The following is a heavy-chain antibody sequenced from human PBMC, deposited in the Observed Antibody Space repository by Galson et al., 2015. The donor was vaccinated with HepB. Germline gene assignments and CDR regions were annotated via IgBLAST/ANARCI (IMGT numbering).Heavy chain of an antibody. Sequence: SETLSLTCTVSGGSISSYYWSWIRQPPGKGLEWIGYIYYSGSTNYNPSLKSRVTISVDTSKNQFSLKLSSVTAADTAVYYCARGPRYFDWLNAFDIWGQGTMVTVSS. V-gene: IGHV4-59*01. CDR2: IYYSGST. CDR3: ARGPRYFDWLNAFDI. CDR1: GGSISSYY. D-gene: IGHD3-9*01. J-gene: IGHJ3*02.